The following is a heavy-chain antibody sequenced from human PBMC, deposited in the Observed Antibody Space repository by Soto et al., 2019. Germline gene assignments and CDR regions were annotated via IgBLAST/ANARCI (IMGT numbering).Heavy chain of an antibody. CDR3: ARDVVRSTGGDS. D-gene: IGHD7-27*01. J-gene: IGHJ4*02. Sequence: QVPLVQSGAQVTEPGTSVKVSCRASGGSFSTSSFVWVRQGPGQGLEWMGGIIPIFSKTNVAPKFQDRITFTADESTRTVYMELSSLRSEDTAIYYCARDVVRSTGGDSWGQGTLVTVSS. CDR2: IIPIFSKT. V-gene: IGHV1-69*01. CDR1: GGSFSTSS.